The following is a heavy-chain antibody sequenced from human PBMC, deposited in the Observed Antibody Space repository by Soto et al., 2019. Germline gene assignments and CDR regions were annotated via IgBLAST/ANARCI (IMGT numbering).Heavy chain of an antibody. Sequence: SVTVSCKASGGTFSSYTMSWVRQAPGQGLEWMGGIIPIFGTTTYAHKFQGRVTITADESTSTVYMELSSLRGEDTAVYYCARGALTTLAYYYGMDVWGQGTTVTVSS. J-gene: IGHJ6*02. CDR3: ARGALTTLAYYYGMDV. D-gene: IGHD4-4*01. CDR1: GGTFSSYT. CDR2: IIPIFGTT. V-gene: IGHV1-69*13.